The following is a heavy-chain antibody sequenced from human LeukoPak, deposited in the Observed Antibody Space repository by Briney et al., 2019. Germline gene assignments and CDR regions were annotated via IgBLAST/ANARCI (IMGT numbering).Heavy chain of an antibody. CDR2: IYWNDDK. CDR3: AHRGFGSSGSVFDY. J-gene: IGHJ4*02. CDR1: GFSLSTSGVG. Sequence: SGPTLVKPTQTLTLTCTFSGFSLSTSGVGVGWIRQRPGKALEWLALIYWNDDKRYSPSLKSRLTITKDTSKNQVVLTMTNMDPVDTATYYCAHRGFGSSGSVFDYWGQGTLVTVSS. V-gene: IGHV2-5*01. D-gene: IGHD3-22*01.